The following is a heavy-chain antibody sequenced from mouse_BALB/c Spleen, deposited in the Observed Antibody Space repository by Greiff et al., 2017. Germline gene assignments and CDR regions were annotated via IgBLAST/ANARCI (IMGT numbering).Heavy chain of an antibody. J-gene: IGHJ2*01. Sequence: EVKVVESGGGLVQPGGSRKLSCAASGFTFSSFGMHWVRQAPEKGLEWVAYISSGSSTIYYADTVKGRFTISRDNPKNTLFLQMTSLRSEDTAMYYCARYPGDYWGQGTTLTVSS. CDR1: GFTFSSFG. CDR3: ARYPGDY. CDR2: ISSGSSTI. V-gene: IGHV5-17*02.